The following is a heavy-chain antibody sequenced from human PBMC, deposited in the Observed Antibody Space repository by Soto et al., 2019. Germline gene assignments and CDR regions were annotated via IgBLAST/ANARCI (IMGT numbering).Heavy chain of an antibody. CDR3: AKDRNHRIVGAAH. CDR1: GFTFSSYA. J-gene: IGHJ1*01. D-gene: IGHD1-26*01. CDR2: ISGSGGST. V-gene: IGHV3-23*01. Sequence: EVQLLESGGGLVQPGGSLRLSCAASGFTFSSYAMSWVRQAPGKGLEWVSAISGSGGSTYYADSVKGRFTISRDNSKNTPYLQMNSLRGEDTAVYYWAKDRNHRIVGAAHWGQGTLVTGSS.